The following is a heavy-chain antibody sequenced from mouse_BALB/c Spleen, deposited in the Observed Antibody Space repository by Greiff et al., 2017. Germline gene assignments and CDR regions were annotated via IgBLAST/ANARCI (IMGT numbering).Heavy chain of an antibody. V-gene: IGHV5-9*03. J-gene: IGHJ4*01. CDR2: ISSGGGNT. D-gene: IGHD2-1*01. CDR3: ARGDGNYDYAMDY. Sequence: EVMLVESGGGLVKPGGSLKLSCAASGFTFSSYTMSWVRQTPEKRLEWVATISSGGGNTYYPDSVKGRFTISRDNAKNNLYLQMSSLRSEDTALYYCARGDGNYDYAMDYWGQGTSVTVSS. CDR1: GFTFSSYT.